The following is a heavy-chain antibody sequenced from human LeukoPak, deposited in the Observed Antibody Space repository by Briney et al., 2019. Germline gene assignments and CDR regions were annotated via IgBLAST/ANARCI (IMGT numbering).Heavy chain of an antibody. Sequence: GATVKISCKASGGTFSSYAISWVRQAPGQGLEWMGRIIPILGIANYAQKFQGRVTITADKSTSTAYMELSSLRSEDTAVYYCARPRSSGSSYSYFQHWGQGTLVTVSS. V-gene: IGHV1-69*04. CDR2: IIPILGIA. J-gene: IGHJ1*01. D-gene: IGHD1-26*01. CDR3: ARPRSSGSSYSYFQH. CDR1: GGTFSSYA.